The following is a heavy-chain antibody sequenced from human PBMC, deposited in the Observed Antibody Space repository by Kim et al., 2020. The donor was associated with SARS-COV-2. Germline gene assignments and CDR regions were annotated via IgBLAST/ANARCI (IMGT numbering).Heavy chain of an antibody. J-gene: IGHJ4*02. V-gene: IGHV4-34*01. CDR3: ARGGGVRGYSGFRPRPPEY. CDR1: GGSFSGYY. D-gene: IGHD5-12*01. Sequence: SETLSLTCAVYGGSFSGYYWSWIRQPPGKGLEWIGEINHSGSTNYNPSPKSRVTISVDTSKNQFSLKLSSVTAADTAVYYCARGGGVRGYSGFRPRPPEYWGQGTLVTASS. CDR2: INHSGST.